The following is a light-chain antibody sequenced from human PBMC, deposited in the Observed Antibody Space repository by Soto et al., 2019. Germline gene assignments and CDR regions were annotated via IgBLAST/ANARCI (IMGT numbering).Light chain of an antibody. CDR2: MAS. CDR1: QSISTW. CDR3: QQYNSYPRT. J-gene: IGKJ1*01. V-gene: IGKV1-5*03. Sequence: DIQMTQSPSTLSASVGDSVTITCRASQSISTWLAWFQQKPGKAPKFLIYMASRFESGIPSRFSGSGSGTEFTLTISILQPDDFATYYCQQYNSYPRTFGQGTKVEIK.